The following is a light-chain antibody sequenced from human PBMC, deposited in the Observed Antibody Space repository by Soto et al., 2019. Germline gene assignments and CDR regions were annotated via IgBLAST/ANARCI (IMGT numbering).Light chain of an antibody. J-gene: IGKJ1*01. CDR3: QQYNRAST. CDR1: QSISIW. CDR2: KAS. V-gene: IGKV1-5*03. Sequence: IQMTQSTSTLSASVGYRVTITCRASQSISIWLAWSQQKPGKAPKLLIHKASSLESEVPSRFSGSGSGTECPLTINSLQPDDSATYYCQQYNRASTFGQGTKVEIK.